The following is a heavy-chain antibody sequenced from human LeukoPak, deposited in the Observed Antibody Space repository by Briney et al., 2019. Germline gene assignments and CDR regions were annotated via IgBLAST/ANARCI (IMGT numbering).Heavy chain of an antibody. CDR3: TTDPFYYDSDGI. J-gene: IGHJ3*02. CDR1: GFTFSNSW. Sequence: AGSLRLSCAASGFTFSNSWMSWVRQPPGKGLEWVGCIKSKTDSGTTDYAAPVKGRFTISRDDPKNTLYLQMNSLKTEDTAVYYCTTDPFYYDSDGIWGQGTMVTVSS. D-gene: IGHD3-22*01. V-gene: IGHV3-15*01. CDR2: IKSKTDSGTT.